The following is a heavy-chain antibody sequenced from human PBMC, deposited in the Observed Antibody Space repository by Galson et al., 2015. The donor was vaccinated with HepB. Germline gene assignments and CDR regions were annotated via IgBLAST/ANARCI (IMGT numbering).Heavy chain of an antibody. J-gene: IGHJ6*02. Sequence: LRLSCAASGFTFSSYGMHWVRQAPGKGLEWVAVIWYDGSNKYYADSVKGRLTISRDNSKNTLYLQMNSLRAEDTAVYYCARDFGGVTRYCSSTSCYPGYYYGMDVWGQGTTVTVSS. CDR3: ARDFGGVTRYCSSTSCYPGYYYGMDV. V-gene: IGHV3-33*01. CDR2: IWYDGSNK. D-gene: IGHD2-2*01. CDR1: GFTFSSYG.